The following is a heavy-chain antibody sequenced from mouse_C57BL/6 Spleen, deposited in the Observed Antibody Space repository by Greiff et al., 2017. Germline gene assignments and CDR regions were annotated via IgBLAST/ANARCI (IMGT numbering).Heavy chain of an antibody. D-gene: IGHD1-1*01. CDR1: GYSFTGYY. CDR2: INPSTGGT. CDR3: ARAGSSPDWYFEV. V-gene: IGHV1-42*01. Sequence: EVQLQQSGPELVKPGASVKISCKASGYSFTGYYMNWVKQSPEKSLEWIGEINPSTGGTTYNQKFKAKATLTVNKSSSTAYMQLKSLTSEDAAVYYCARAGSSPDWYFEVWGTGTTVTVSS. J-gene: IGHJ1*03.